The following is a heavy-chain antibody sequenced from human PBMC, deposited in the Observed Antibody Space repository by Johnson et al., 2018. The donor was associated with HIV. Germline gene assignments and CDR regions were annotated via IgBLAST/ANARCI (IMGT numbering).Heavy chain of an antibody. CDR1: GFTFDDYA. D-gene: IGHD4-23*01. CDR3: AKDISTVVTPSGAFDI. J-gene: IGHJ3*02. Sequence: VQLVESGGGLVQPGRSLRLSCAASGFTFDDYAMHWVRQAPGKGLEWVSGISWNSGSLGYADSVKGRFTISRDNAKNSLYLQMNSLRAEDTALYYCAKDISTVVTPSGAFDIWGQGTMVTVSS. CDR2: ISWNSGSL. V-gene: IGHV3-9*01.